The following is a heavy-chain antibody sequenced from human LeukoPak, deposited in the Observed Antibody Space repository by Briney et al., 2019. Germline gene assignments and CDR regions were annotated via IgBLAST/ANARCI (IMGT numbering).Heavy chain of an antibody. V-gene: IGHV4-4*07. D-gene: IGHD3-16*01. CDR2: IYTSGST. CDR3: ARDNRRLRLGELFPDPKYPYYYYGMDV. CDR1: GGSISSYY. J-gene: IGHJ6*02. Sequence: PSETLSLTCTVSGGSISSYYWSWIRQPAGKGLEWIGRIYTSGSTNYNPSLKSRVTMSVDTSKNQFSLKLSSVTAADTAVYYCARDNRRLRLGELFPDPKYPYYYYGMDVWGQGTTVTVSS.